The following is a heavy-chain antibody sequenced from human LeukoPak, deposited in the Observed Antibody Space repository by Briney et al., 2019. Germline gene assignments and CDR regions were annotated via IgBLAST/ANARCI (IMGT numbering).Heavy chain of an antibody. CDR3: ARAPRYQLLKHNWFDP. CDR1: GVSISSGGYY. J-gene: IGHJ5*02. D-gene: IGHD2-2*01. CDR2: IYYSGST. V-gene: IGHV4-31*03. Sequence: PSETLSLTCTVSGVSISSGGYYWSWIRQHPGKGLEWIGYIYYSGSTYYNPSLKSRVTISVDTSKNQFSLKLSSVTAADTAVYYCARAPRYQLLKHNWFDPWGQGTLVTVSS.